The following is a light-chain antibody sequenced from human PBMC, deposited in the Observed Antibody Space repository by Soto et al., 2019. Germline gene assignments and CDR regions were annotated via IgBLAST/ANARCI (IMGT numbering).Light chain of an antibody. CDR2: KAS. J-gene: IGKJ3*01. CDR3: QQYNSYSLPFT. Sequence: DIQMTQSPSTLSGSVGDRVTITCRASQTISSWLAWYQQKPGKAPKLLIYKASTLKSGVPSRFSGSGSGTEFTLTISSLQPDDFATYYCQQYNSYSLPFTFGPGTKVDIK. CDR1: QTISSW. V-gene: IGKV1-5*03.